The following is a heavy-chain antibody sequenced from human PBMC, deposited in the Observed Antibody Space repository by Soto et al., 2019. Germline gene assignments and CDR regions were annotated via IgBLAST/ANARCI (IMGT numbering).Heavy chain of an antibody. CDR2: IYYSGST. CDR1: GGSISSSSYY. Sequence: KTSETLSLACTVSGGSISSSSYYWGWIRQPPGKGLEWIGSIYYSGSTYYNPSLKSRVTISVDTSKNQFSLKLSSVTAADTAVYYCARHAEMATKRSFDYWGQGTLVTVSS. D-gene: IGHD5-12*01. J-gene: IGHJ4*02. CDR3: ARHAEMATKRSFDY. V-gene: IGHV4-39*01.